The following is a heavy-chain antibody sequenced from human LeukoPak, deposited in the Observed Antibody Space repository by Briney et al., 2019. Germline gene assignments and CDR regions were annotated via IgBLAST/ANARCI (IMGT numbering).Heavy chain of an antibody. CDR2: IRGSDGST. J-gene: IGHJ4*02. CDR1: GFTFSSYA. D-gene: IGHD4-17*01. CDR3: AKDVYGDYGGLDY. V-gene: IGHV3-23*01. Sequence: PGGSLRLSCAASGFTFSSYAMSWVRQAPGKGLEWVSSIRGSDGSTYYADSVKGRFAISRDNSKNTLYLQMNSLRAEDTAVYYCAKDVYGDYGGLDYWGQGTLVTVSP.